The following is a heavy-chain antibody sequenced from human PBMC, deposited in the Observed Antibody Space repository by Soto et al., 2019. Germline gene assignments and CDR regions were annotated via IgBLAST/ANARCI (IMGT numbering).Heavy chain of an antibody. V-gene: IGHV4-4*02. J-gene: IGHJ5*02. CDR1: GGTVASSHW. CDR3: AREIVTAGGNNYSEP. D-gene: IGHD2-21*02. CDR2: VYHTGDT. Sequence: QVQLQESGPRLVKPSESLSLTCGVSGGTVASSHWWRWVRQSPGRGLEWIGNVYHTGDTNCNPSLQNPVDFSVVKAHITFSLRLTSVTSADTAVYFCAREIVTAGGNNYSEPWGPGTLVTVSS.